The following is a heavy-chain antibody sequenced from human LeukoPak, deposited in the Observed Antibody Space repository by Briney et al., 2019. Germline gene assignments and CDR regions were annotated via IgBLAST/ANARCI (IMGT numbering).Heavy chain of an antibody. V-gene: IGHV4-39*02. CDR3: AREVGRGYTYGSNY. J-gene: IGHJ4*02. CDR2: IYYSGIT. Sequence: PSETLSLTCTVSGGSVSSNSYYWGWIRQPPGEGLEWIGNIYYSGITYYNPSLKSRVTISVDTSKNQFSLKLSSVTAADTAVYYCAREVGRGYTYGSNYWGQGTLVTVSS. CDR1: GGSVSSNSYY. D-gene: IGHD5-18*01.